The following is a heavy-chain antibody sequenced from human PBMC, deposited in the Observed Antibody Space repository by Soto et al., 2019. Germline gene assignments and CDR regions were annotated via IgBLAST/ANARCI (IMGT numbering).Heavy chain of an antibody. Sequence: GGSLRLSCAASGFTFSSYSMNWVRQAPGKGLEWVSSISSSSSYIYYADSVKGRFTISRDNAKNSLYLQMNSLRAEDTAVYYCAPQGGGYDYYYYMDVWGKGTTVTVSS. J-gene: IGHJ6*03. CDR2: ISSSSSYI. D-gene: IGHD1-26*01. CDR1: GFTFSSYS. V-gene: IGHV3-21*01. CDR3: APQGGGYDYYYYMDV.